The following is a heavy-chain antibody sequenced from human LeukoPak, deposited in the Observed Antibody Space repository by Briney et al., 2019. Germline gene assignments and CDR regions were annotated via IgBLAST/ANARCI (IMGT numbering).Heavy chain of an antibody. CDR1: GGSISSYY. Sequence: SETLSLTCTVSGGSISSYYWSWIRQPPGKGLEWIGYIYTSGSTNYNPSLKSRVTISVDTSKNQFSLKLSSVTAADTAVYYCAGWIGDYDPGRNDYWGQGTLVTVSS. V-gene: IGHV4-4*08. CDR2: IYTSGST. J-gene: IGHJ4*02. CDR3: AGWIGDYDPGRNDY. D-gene: IGHD4-17*01.